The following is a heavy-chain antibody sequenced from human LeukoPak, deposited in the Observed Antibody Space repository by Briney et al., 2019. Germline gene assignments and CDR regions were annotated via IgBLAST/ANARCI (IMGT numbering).Heavy chain of an antibody. Sequence: GGSLRLSRAASGFTFSNAWMSWVRQAPGKGLEWVGRIKSKTDGGTTDYAAPVKGRFTISRDDSKNTLYLQMNSLKTEDTAVYYCTTDWITMIVVVKVHFDYWGQGTLVTVSS. D-gene: IGHD3-22*01. V-gene: IGHV3-15*01. CDR3: TTDWITMIVVVKVHFDY. J-gene: IGHJ4*02. CDR1: GFTFSNAW. CDR2: IKSKTDGGTT.